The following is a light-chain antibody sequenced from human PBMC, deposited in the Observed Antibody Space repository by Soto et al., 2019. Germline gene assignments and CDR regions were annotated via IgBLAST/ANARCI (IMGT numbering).Light chain of an antibody. Sequence: HSALTQPPSASGSPGQSVTISCTGTSDIFNYNYVSWYQQYPGKAPKLMISEVNKRPSGVPDRFSGSKSGDTASLTVSGLQAEDEADYYCSSYAGNNILVFGGGTKLTVL. CDR3: SSYAGNNILV. CDR2: EVN. CDR1: SDIFNYNY. J-gene: IGLJ3*02. V-gene: IGLV2-8*01.